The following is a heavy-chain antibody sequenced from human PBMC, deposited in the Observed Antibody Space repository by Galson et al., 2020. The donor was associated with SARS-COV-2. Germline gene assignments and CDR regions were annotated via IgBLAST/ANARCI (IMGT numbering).Heavy chain of an antibody. V-gene: IGHV1-24*01. D-gene: IGHD6-19*01. CDR3: ATLTLSSGWSFDY. CDR2: FDPEDGET. J-gene: IGHJ4*02. CDR1: GYTLNEIS. Sequence: ASVKVSCKLSGYTLNEISIHWVRQVPGKGLEWMGGFDPEDGETIYAQKFRGRVTMTEDTSTDTAHMELSSLRSEDTALYYCATLTLSSGWSFDYWGQGTLVTVSS.